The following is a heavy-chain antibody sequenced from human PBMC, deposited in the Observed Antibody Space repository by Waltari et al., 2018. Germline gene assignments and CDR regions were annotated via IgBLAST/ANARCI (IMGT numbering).Heavy chain of an antibody. CDR3: AKNYDFWSGPHYYYYGMDV. D-gene: IGHD3-3*01. J-gene: IGHJ6*02. CDR2: IRYDGSNK. CDR1: GFTFSSYG. Sequence: QVQLVESGGGVVQPGGSLRLSCAASGFTFSSYGMHWVRQAPGKGVEGVAFIRYDGSNKYYADSVKGRFTISRDNSKNTLYLQMNSLRAEDTAVYYCAKNYDFWSGPHYYYYGMDVWGQGTTVTVSS. V-gene: IGHV3-30*02.